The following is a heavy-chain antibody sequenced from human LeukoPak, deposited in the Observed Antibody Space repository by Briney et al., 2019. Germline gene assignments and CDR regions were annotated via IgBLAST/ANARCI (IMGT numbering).Heavy chain of an antibody. V-gene: IGHV1-2*06. J-gene: IGHJ4*02. Sequence: ASVKVSCKASGYIFTGYYMHWVRQAPGQGLEWMGRINPNSGGTNYAQKFQGRVTMTRDTSISTAYMELSRLRSDDTAVYYCARDTDSSGWYDYWGQGTLVTVSS. CDR3: ARDTDSSGWYDY. CDR1: GYIFTGYY. CDR2: INPNSGGT. D-gene: IGHD6-19*01.